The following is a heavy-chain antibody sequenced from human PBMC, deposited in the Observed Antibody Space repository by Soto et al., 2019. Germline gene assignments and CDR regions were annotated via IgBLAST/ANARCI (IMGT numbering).Heavy chain of an antibody. J-gene: IGHJ4*02. CDR3: ASGAYGAPVAS. CDR1: GIGMNW. V-gene: IGHV3-74*01. Sequence: EIQLVESGGGLVQPGGSLRLSCAASGIGMNWMHWVRQAPGKGLVWDSRINPESTTINFEDSVKGRFSISRDNAKDTVDLHLNSLRAADTALYYCASGAYGAPVASWGPGNLVTVSS. CDR2: INPESTTI. D-gene: IGHD4-17*01.